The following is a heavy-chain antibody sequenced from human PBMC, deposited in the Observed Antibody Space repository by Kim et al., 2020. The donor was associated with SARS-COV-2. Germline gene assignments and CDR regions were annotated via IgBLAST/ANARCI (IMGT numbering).Heavy chain of an antibody. Sequence: ASVKVSCKASGYTFTGYYMHWVRQAPGQGLEWMGWINPNSGGTNYAQKFQGRVTMTRDTSISTAYMELSRLRSDDTSVYYCARGKEKDSSSSYGYWGQGTLVTVSS. CDR1: GYTFTGYY. CDR3: ARGKEKDSSSSYGY. V-gene: IGHV1-2*02. CDR2: INPNSGGT. D-gene: IGHD6-6*01. J-gene: IGHJ4*02.